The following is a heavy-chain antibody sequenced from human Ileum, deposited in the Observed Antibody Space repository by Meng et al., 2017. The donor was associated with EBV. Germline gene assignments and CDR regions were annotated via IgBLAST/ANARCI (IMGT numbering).Heavy chain of an antibody. CDR3: ARGSTPAAGAY. CDR1: VGSTSSSSYY. Sequence: QLRRQESGPGLGKPSAPLSLTSTVSVGSTSSSSYYWGWIRPPPGKGLEWIGSMYSSGTTNYNPSLTSRVTISLDTSKNQFSLKLSSVTAADTAVYYCARGSTPAAGAYWGQGTLVTVSS. CDR2: MYSSGTT. J-gene: IGHJ4*02. V-gene: IGHV4-39*07. D-gene: IGHD6-13*01.